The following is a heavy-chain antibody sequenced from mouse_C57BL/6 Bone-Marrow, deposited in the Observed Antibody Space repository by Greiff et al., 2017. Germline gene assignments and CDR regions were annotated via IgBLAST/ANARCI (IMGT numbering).Heavy chain of an antibody. V-gene: IGHV5-17*01. CDR1: GFTFSDYG. Sequence: EVKLVESGGGLVKPGGSLKLSCAASGFTFSDYGMHWVRQAPEKGLEWVAYISSGSSTIYYADTVKGRFTISRDNAKNTLFLQMTSLRSEDTAMYYCARSTTVVATRGYFDVWGTGTTVTVSS. CDR3: ARSTTVVATRGYFDV. J-gene: IGHJ1*03. D-gene: IGHD1-1*01. CDR2: ISSGSSTI.